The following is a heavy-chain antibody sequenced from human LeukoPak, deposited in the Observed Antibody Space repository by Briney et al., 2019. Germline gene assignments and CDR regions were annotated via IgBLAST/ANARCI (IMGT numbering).Heavy chain of an antibody. CDR2: IYYTGST. CDR1: GGSINSYY. V-gene: IGHV4-59*01. Sequence: SETLSLTCSVSGGSINSYYWSWIRQPPGKGLEWIGNIYYTGSTNYNPSLQSRVTMSVDTSKNQFSLKLSSVTAADTAVYYCARVNGYGGMYYYGMDVWGQGTTVTVSS. J-gene: IGHJ6*02. CDR3: ARVNGYGGMYYYGMDV. D-gene: IGHD4-23*01.